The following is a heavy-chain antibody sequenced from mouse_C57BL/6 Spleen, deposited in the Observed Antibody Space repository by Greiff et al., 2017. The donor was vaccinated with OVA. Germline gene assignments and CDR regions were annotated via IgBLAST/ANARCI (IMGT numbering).Heavy chain of an antibody. J-gene: IGHJ2*01. CDR3: ASRIDYDGFDY. V-gene: IGHV1-69*01. D-gene: IGHD2-4*01. CDR2: IDPSDSYT. CDR1: GYTFTSYW. Sequence: QVQLQQPGAELVMPGASVKLSCKASGYTFTSYWMHWVKQRPGQGLEWIGEIDPSDSYTNYNQKFKGKSTLTVDKSSSTAYMQLSSLTSEDSAVYYCASRIDYDGFDYWGQGTTLTVSS.